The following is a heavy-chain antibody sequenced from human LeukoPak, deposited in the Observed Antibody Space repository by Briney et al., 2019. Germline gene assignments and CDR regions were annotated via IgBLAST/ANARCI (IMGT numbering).Heavy chain of an antibody. CDR3: ARGRGSSWYALYFDY. CDR2: ISSSSSYI. J-gene: IGHJ4*02. CDR1: GFTFSSYS. Sequence: GGSLRLSCAASGFTFSSYSMNWVRQAPGKGLEWVSSISSSSSYIYYADSVKGRFTISRDNAKNSLYLQMNSLRAEDTAVYYCARGRGSSWYALYFDYWGQGTLVTVSS. V-gene: IGHV3-21*01. D-gene: IGHD6-13*01.